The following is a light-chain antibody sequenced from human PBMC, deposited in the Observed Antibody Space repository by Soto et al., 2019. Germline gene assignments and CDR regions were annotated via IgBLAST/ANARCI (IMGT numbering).Light chain of an antibody. V-gene: IGLV2-14*01. J-gene: IGLJ2*01. Sequence: QSVLTQPASVSGSPGQSITISCSGTSSDIGAYNSVSWYQQHPGKAPKVLIYDVSYRPSGVSNRFSGSKSGNAASLTISWLQAGDEANYYCSSSTSSSVVFGGGTKLTVL. CDR1: SSDIGAYNS. CDR3: SSSTSSSVV. CDR2: DVS.